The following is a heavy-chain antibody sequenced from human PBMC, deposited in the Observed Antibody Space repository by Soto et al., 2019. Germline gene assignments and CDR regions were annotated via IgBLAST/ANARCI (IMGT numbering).Heavy chain of an antibody. CDR1: GFTFTSSA. J-gene: IGHJ6*02. CDR2: IVVGSGNT. CDR3: AADPAIFEGGMDV. D-gene: IGHD3-3*01. V-gene: IGHV1-58*01. Sequence: SVKVSCKASGFTFTSSAVQWVRQARGRRLEWIGWIVVGSGNTNYAQKFQERVTITRDMSTSTAYMELSSLRSEDTAVYYCAADPAIFEGGMDVWGQGTTVTVSS.